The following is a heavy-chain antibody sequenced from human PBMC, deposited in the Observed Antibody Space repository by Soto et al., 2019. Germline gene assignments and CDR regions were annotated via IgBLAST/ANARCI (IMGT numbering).Heavy chain of an antibody. Sequence: SETRCLTCAVSGGSISRNNWWAWVRQPPGKGLEWIGEIYHNGGSNYHPSLQGRITISVDTSKNQFSLKLSSVTAADTAVYYCARVAVAVPVTPIDYWGQGTLVTVSS. CDR1: GGSISRNNW. CDR3: ARVAVAVPVTPIDY. V-gene: IGHV4-4*02. J-gene: IGHJ4*02. D-gene: IGHD6-19*01. CDR2: IYHNGGS.